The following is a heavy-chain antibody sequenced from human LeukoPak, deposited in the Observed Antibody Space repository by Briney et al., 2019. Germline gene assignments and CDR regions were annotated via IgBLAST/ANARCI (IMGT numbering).Heavy chain of an antibody. V-gene: IGHV4-4*07. J-gene: IGHJ4*02. CDR3: ARRNRATIAVAGTDFDY. D-gene: IGHD6-19*01. Sequence: KPSETLSLTCTVSGGSISSYYWSWIRQPAGKGLEWIGRIYTSGSTNYNPSLKSRVTISVDTSKNQFSLKLSSVTAADTAVYYCARRNRATIAVAGTDFDYWGQGTLVTVSS. CDR1: GGSISSYY. CDR2: IYTSGST.